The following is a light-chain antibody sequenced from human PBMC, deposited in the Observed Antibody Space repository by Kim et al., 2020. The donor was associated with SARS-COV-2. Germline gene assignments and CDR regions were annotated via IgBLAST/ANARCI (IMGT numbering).Light chain of an antibody. CDR1: RSDVGGHDN. CDR3: ASYTSTSALGV. CDR2: EVT. J-gene: IGLJ3*02. Sequence: QSITISCTGTRSDVGGHDNVSWYQQHPGKAPKLIIYEVTNRPSGVSGRFSGSKSGNTASLTISGLQAEDEADYHCASYTSTSALGVFGGGTKVTVL. V-gene: IGLV2-14*01.